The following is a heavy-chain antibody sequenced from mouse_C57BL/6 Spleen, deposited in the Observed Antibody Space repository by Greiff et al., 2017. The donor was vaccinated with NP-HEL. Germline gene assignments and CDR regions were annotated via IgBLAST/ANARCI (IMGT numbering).Heavy chain of an antibody. Sequence: RVESGAPVKLSCTASGLNIKDTYMHWLKQWPEPGLEWLGRIDPPNGNTKYDPKFPGTATITAATSSNPAYLQLSSLTAEDTAVYYCARMARKGGQGTTLTVSS. J-gene: IGHJ2*01. CDR2: IDPPNGNT. CDR3: ARMARK. V-gene: IGHV14-3*02. CDR1: GLNIKDTY.